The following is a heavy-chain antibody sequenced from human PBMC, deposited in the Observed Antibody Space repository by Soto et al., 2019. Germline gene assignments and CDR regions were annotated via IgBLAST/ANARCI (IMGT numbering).Heavy chain of an antibody. V-gene: IGHV1-18*01. Sequence: QVQLVQSGAEVKKPGASVKVSCKASGYTFTSYGISWVRQAPGQGLECMGWISAYNGNTNHAQKLQGRVTMTTDTSTSTAYVGLRSLRSDDTAVYYCARAHSRSSGLDYWGQGTLVTVSS. CDR2: ISAYNGNT. D-gene: IGHD3-22*01. CDR3: ARAHSRSSGLDY. CDR1: GYTFTSYG. J-gene: IGHJ4*02.